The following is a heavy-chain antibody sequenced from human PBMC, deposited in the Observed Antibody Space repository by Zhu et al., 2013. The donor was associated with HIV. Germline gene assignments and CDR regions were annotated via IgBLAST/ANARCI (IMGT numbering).Heavy chain of an antibody. D-gene: IGHD3-22*01. Sequence: QVQLQESGPGLVKPSETLSLTCTVSGGSISSSSYYWGWIRQPPGKGLEWIGSIYYSGSTYYNPSLKSRVTISVDTSKNQFSLKLSSVTAADTAVYYCARAYYYDSSGYYYYFDYWGQGTLVTVSS. CDR3: ARAYYYDSSGYYYYFDY. CDR1: GGSISSSSYY. J-gene: IGHJ4*02. CDR2: IYYSGST. V-gene: IGHV4-39*07.